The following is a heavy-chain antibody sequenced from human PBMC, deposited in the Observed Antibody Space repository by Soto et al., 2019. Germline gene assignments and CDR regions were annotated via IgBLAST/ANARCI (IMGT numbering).Heavy chain of an antibody. J-gene: IGHJ4*02. V-gene: IGHV1-69*06. CDR1: GGTFSSYA. CDR2: IIPVFGTG. D-gene: IGHD5-18*01. CDR3: ARVGGTGGYTYGLDY. Sequence: SVKVSCKASGGTFSSYAISWVRQAPGQGLEWMGGIIPVFGTGIYAQKFQGRVTITADKSTNTAYMELSSLRSEDTAGYFCARVGGTGGYTYGLDYWGQGTLVTVSS.